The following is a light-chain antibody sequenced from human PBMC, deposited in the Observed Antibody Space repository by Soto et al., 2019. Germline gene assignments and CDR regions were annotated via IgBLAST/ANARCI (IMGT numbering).Light chain of an antibody. Sequence: EVLMTQSPATLSVSPGEKATLSCWASETVATNLAWYQQKPGQAPRLLISGASTRAAGISDRFRGSGSGTEFTLTISSLRSEDSGIYYCQQYFEWPPMTFGQGTKLEI. V-gene: IGKV3-15*01. CDR1: ETVATN. CDR3: QQYFEWPPMT. CDR2: GAS. J-gene: IGKJ1*01.